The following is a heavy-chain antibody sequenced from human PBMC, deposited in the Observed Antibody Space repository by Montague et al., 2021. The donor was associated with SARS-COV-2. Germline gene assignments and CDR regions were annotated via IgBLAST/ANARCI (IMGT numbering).Heavy chain of an antibody. Sequence: CAISGDSVAGHRPRSEGHTQSPQTLTKLVCRPYYRSKWYNDYAVSVKSRITINPDTSKNQFSLQLNSVTPEDTAVYYCAREYSPPLWFGELDYYGMDVWGQGTTVTVSS. CDR3: AREYSPPLWFGELDYYGMDV. CDR1: GDSVAGHRPR. V-gene: IGHV6-1*01. CDR2: PYYRSKWYN. J-gene: IGHJ6*02. D-gene: IGHD3-10*01.